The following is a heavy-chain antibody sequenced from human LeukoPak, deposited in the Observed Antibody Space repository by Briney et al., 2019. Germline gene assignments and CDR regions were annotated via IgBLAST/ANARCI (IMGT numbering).Heavy chain of an antibody. CDR1: GFTFSRYE. CDR2: ISSSGSTI. V-gene: IGHV3-48*03. D-gene: IGHD2-2*02. Sequence: PGGSLRDSRAASGFTFSRYEMNWVRQAPGKGLEWVSYISSSGSTIYYADSVKGRFTISRDNAKNSLYLQMNSLRAEDTAVYYCAKDFGRYIPAEFFSHSSQARLVTVSS. CDR3: AKDFGRYIPAEFFSH. J-gene: IGHJ1*01.